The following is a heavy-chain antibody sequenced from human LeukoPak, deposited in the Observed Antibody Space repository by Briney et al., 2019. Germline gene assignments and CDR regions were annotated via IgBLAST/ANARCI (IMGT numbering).Heavy chain of an antibody. D-gene: IGHD1-7*01. Sequence: GGSLRLSCAASGFTFSSYAMHWVRQAPGKGLEWVAVISYDGSNKYYADSVKGRFTISRDNSKNTLYLQMNSLRAEDTAVYYCARELYNWNYGGIVSGYWGQGTLVTVSS. CDR1: GFTFSSYA. V-gene: IGHV3-30*04. J-gene: IGHJ4*02. CDR3: ARELYNWNYGGIVSGY. CDR2: ISYDGSNK.